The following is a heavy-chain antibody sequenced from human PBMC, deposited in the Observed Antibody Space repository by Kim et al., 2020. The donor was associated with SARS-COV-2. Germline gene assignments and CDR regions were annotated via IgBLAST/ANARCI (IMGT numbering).Heavy chain of an antibody. CDR1: GYTFRNYD. Sequence: ASVNVSCKASGYTFRNYDMNWVRQAPGQGLEWMGCMSPMSGRTVYAQKFQGRVTMTGDNSKSTAYMQLSSLTSEDTALYYCARGVGSGFDVWGQGTLVTVSS. CDR3: ARGVGSGFDV. V-gene: IGHV1-8*01. D-gene: IGHD6-19*01. CDR2: MSPMSGRT. J-gene: IGHJ4*02.